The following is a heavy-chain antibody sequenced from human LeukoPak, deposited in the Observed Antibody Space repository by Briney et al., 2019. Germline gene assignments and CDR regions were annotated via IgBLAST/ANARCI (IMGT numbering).Heavy chain of an antibody. J-gene: IGHJ4*02. CDR1: GGSISGYY. Sequence: PSETLSLTCTVSGGSISGYYWSWIRQPPGKGLEWIGYIFYYGSTNYNPSPRSRVAISLDTSKNQFSLTLSSVTVADTAVYYCALGYYPNYWGQGTLVTVSS. D-gene: IGHD3-22*01. V-gene: IGHV4-59*01. CDR2: IFYYGST. CDR3: ALGYYPNY.